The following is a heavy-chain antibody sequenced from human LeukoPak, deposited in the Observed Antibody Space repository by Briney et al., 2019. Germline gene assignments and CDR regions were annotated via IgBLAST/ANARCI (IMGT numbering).Heavy chain of an antibody. D-gene: IGHD2-15*01. V-gene: IGHV1-69*05. CDR3: ARAVVGCSPCFDP. CDR1: GGTFSSYA. J-gene: IGHJ5*02. Sequence: SVKVSCKPSGGTFSSYAISWVRQAPGQGLEWMGGIIPIFGTANYEQKFQGRVTMTRDTSTSTVYMELSSVSSEDTAVYYCARAVVGCSPCFDPWGQGTLVTVSS. CDR2: IIPIFGTA.